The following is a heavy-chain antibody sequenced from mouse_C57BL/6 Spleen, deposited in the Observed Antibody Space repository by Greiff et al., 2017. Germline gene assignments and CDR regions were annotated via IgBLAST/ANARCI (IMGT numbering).Heavy chain of an antibody. J-gene: IGHJ3*01. D-gene: IGHD2-4*01. Sequence: LQQPGAELVMPGASVKLSCKASGYTFTSYWMHWVKQRPGQGLEWIGEIDPSDSYTNYNQKFKGKSTLTVDKSSSTAYMQLSSLTSEDSAVYYCARNYDYDEFAYWGQGTLVTVSA. CDR2: IDPSDSYT. CDR1: GYTFTSYW. CDR3: ARNYDYDEFAY. V-gene: IGHV1-69*01.